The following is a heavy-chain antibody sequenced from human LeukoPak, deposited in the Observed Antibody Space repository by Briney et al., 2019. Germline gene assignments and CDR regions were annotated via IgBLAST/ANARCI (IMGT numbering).Heavy chain of an antibody. CDR1: GFTFSSYN. D-gene: IGHD5-24*01. J-gene: IGHJ4*02. Sequence: GGSLRLPCAASGFTFSSYNMNWVRQAPGKGLEWVSSISSSSSYIYYADSVRGRFTISRDNAKNSLYLQMNSLRAEDTAVYYCARGRDGSQSPIDDWGQGTLVTVSS. CDR3: ARGRDGSQSPIDD. V-gene: IGHV3-21*01. CDR2: ISSSSSYI.